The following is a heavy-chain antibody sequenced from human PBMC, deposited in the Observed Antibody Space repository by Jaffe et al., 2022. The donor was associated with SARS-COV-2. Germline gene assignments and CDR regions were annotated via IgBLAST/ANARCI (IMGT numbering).Heavy chain of an antibody. J-gene: IGHJ6*03. Sequence: QVQLQQWGAGLLKPSETLSLTCAVYGGSFSGYYWSWIRQPPGKGLEWIGEINHSGSTNYNPSLKSRVTISVDTSKNQFSLKLSSVTAADTAVYYCARGPPLYCSGGSCYSSNYYYYMDVWGKGTTVTVSS. D-gene: IGHD2-15*01. CDR3: ARGPPLYCSGGSCYSSNYYYYMDV. CDR2: INHSGST. V-gene: IGHV4-34*01. CDR1: GGSFSGYY.